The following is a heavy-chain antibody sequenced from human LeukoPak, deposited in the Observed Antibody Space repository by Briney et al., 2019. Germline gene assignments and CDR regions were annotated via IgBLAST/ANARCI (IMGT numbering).Heavy chain of an antibody. D-gene: IGHD6-13*01. CDR3: ARAGAHSSSSLRY. Sequence: PGGPLRLSCAVSGFTFSTYTMYWVRHPPGKRLEWDSIIGSSGGGIHYADSVKGRFTISRDNSKNALYLQMNSLRAEDTAVYYCARAGAHSSSSLRYWGQGTLVTVSS. CDR2: IGSSGGGI. CDR1: GFTFSTYT. V-gene: IGHV3-23*01. J-gene: IGHJ4*02.